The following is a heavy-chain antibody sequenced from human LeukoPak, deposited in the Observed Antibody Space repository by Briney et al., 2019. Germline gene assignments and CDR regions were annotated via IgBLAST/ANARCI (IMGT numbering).Heavy chain of an antibody. Sequence: GGSLRLSCAASGFSFSNSGMHWVRQAPGKGLEWVAVISHDGSYKNYADSVKGRFTISRDNSKNTMYLEMNSLRAEDTAVYYCAKTASSSWGYFDYWGQGTLVTVSS. V-gene: IGHV3-30*18. J-gene: IGHJ4*02. D-gene: IGHD6-13*01. CDR1: GFSFSNSG. CDR3: AKTASSSWGYFDY. CDR2: ISHDGSYK.